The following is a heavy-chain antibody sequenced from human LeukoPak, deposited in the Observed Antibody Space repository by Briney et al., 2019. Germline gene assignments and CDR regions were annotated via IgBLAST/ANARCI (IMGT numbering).Heavy chain of an antibody. CDR1: GLTFSNYW. V-gene: IGHV3-7*01. CDR3: ATEVYYYMDV. J-gene: IGHJ6*03. CDR2: IKEDGSAK. Sequence: PGGSLRLSCAASGLTFSNYWMSWVRQAPGKGLGWVANIKEDGSAKYYVDSVKGRFTISRDNAKNSLYLQTNSLRAEDTAVYYCATEVYYYMDVWGKGTTVTVSS.